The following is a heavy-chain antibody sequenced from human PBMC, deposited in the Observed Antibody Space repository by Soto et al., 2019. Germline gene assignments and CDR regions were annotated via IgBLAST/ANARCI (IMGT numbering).Heavy chain of an antibody. CDR3: GKGNSKWGTGDAFDI. Sequence: EVQLLESGGGVVQPGGALRLSCAASGFTVNNYALNWVRQAPGKGLEGVSSISGTGGSTFYAGSAKGRFTISRDNSKNTLFLQMTSLRAEDTAVYYCGKGNSKWGTGDAFDIWGQGTMVTVSS. D-gene: IGHD7-27*01. CDR2: ISGTGGST. V-gene: IGHV3-23*01. J-gene: IGHJ3*02. CDR1: GFTVNNYA.